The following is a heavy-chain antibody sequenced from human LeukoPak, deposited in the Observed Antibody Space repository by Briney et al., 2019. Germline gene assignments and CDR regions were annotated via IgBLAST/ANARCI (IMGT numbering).Heavy chain of an antibody. D-gene: IGHD3-3*01. V-gene: IGHV1-18*01. J-gene: IGHJ4*02. Sequence: ASVKVSCKASGYTFTSYGISWVRQAPGQGLEWMGWISAYNGNTNYAQKLQGRVTMTTDTSTSTAYMELRSLRSDDTAVYYCARDNGRPSSRFLEWLLLWGQGTLVTVSS. CDR2: ISAYNGNT. CDR3: ARDNGRPSSRFLEWLLL. CDR1: GYTFTSYG.